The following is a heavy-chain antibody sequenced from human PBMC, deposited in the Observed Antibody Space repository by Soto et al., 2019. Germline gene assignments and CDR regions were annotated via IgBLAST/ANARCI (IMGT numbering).Heavy chain of an antibody. J-gene: IGHJ4*02. CDR2: INAGNGKT. D-gene: IGHD3-16*01. Sequence: ASVKVSCKASGYTFTSYTIHWVRQAPGQRPEWMGWINAGNGKTKYSPRIQDRVNITRDTSTTTVYMELSSLRSGDTAVYYCATVGTVMYTGVQYYFDFWGQGTLVTVSS. CDR3: ATVGTVMYTGVQYYFDF. V-gene: IGHV1-3*01. CDR1: GYTFTSYT.